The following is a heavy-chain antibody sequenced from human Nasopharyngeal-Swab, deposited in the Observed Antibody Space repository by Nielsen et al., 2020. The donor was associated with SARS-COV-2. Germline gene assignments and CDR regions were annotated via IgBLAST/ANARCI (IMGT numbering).Heavy chain of an antibody. J-gene: IGHJ4*02. CDR3: ARAIVGATGDY. Sequence: SVKVSCKASGGTFSSYAISWVRQAPGQGLEWMGGIIPILGIANYAQKFQGRVTITADKSTSTAYMELSSLRSEDTAVYYCARAIVGATGDYWGQGTLVTVSS. D-gene: IGHD1-26*01. V-gene: IGHV1-69*10. CDR2: IIPILGIA. CDR1: GGTFSSYA.